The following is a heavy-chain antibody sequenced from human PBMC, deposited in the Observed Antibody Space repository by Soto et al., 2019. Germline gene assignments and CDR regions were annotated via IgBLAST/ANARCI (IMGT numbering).Heavy chain of an antibody. Sequence: EVQLVESGGGLVQPGRSLRLSCAASKFTVDDYVIHWVRQAPGRGLEWISGICWDSGYTGYADCVKGRFTICRDNAKNSLYLQMNSLSGEDTALYYCAKATYCSGGSCSDFDIWGPGTMGTDSS. D-gene: IGHD2-15*01. CDR1: KFTVDDYV. V-gene: IGHV3-9*01. CDR2: ICWDSGYT. J-gene: IGHJ3*02. CDR3: AKATYCSGGSCSDFDI.